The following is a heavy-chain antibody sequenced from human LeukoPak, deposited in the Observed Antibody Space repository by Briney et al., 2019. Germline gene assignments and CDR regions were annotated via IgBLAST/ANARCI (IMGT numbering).Heavy chain of an antibody. D-gene: IGHD3-10*01. V-gene: IGHV1-8*01. CDR2: MNPNSGNT. CDR3: VRRSRSYGSGNIGGY. J-gene: IGHJ4*02. CDR1: GYTFTSYD. Sequence: ASVKVSCKSSGYTFTSYDIHWVRQATGQGLEWMGWMNPNSGNTGYAQKFQGRVTMTRNTSISTAYMELSSLRSEDTALYYCVRRSRSYGSGNIGGYWGQGTLVTVSS.